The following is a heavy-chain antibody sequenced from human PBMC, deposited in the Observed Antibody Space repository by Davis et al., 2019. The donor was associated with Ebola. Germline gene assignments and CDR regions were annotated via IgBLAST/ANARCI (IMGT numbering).Heavy chain of an antibody. J-gene: IGHJ5*02. Sequence: GESLKISCAASGFTFSSYGMHWVRQAPGKGLEWVAVIWYDGSNKYYADSVKGRFTISRDNSKNTLYLQINSRRLEDTAVYYCARDPGCSGGSCYIKYNWFDLWGQGTLVTVSS. CDR2: IWYDGSNK. CDR1: GFTFSSYG. CDR3: ARDPGCSGGSCYIKYNWFDL. D-gene: IGHD2-15*01. V-gene: IGHV3-30*19.